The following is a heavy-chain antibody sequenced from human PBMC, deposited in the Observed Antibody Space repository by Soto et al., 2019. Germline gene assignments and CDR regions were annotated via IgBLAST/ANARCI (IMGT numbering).Heavy chain of an antibody. J-gene: IGHJ5*02. CDR2: IYYSGST. CDR1: GGSISSGGYY. CDR3: ARAAAIAAAGILHP. V-gene: IGHV4-31*03. Sequence: SETLSLTCTVSGGSISSGGYYWSWIRQHPGKGLEWIGYIYYSGSTYYNPSLKSRVTISVDTSKNQFSLKLSSVTAADTAVYYCARAAAIAAAGILHPWGQGTLVTVS. D-gene: IGHD6-13*01.